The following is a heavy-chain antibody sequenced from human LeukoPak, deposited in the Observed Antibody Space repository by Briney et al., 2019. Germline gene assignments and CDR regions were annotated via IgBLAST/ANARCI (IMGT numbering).Heavy chain of an antibody. CDR1: GGSISSYY. D-gene: IGHD1-26*01. CDR3: AGEGWEQTGYHFYYMDV. CDR2: IYTSGST. Sequence: PSETLSLTCTVSGGSISSYYWSWIRQPAGEGLEWIGRIYTSGSTNYNPSLKSRVTISVDTSKNQFSLKLSSVTAADTAVYYCAGEGWEQTGYHFYYMDVWGKGTTVTVSS. J-gene: IGHJ6*03. V-gene: IGHV4-4*07.